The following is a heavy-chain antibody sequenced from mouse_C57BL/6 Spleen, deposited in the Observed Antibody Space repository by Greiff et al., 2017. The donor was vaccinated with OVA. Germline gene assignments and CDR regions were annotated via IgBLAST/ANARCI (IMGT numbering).Heavy chain of an antibody. CDR3: ARWTAQALFDY. CDR2: IYPGSGNT. CDR1: GYTFTDYY. J-gene: IGHJ2*01. D-gene: IGHD3-2*02. V-gene: IGHV1-76*01. Sequence: QVQLQQSGAELVRPGASVKLSCKASGYTFTDYYINWVKQRPGQGLEWIARIYPGSGNTYYNEKFKGKATLTAEKSSSTAYMQLSSLTSEDSAVYFCARWTAQALFDYWGQGTTLTVSS.